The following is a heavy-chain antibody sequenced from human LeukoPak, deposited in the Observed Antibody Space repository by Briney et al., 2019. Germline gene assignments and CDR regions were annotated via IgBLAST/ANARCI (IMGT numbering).Heavy chain of an antibody. CDR3: ARDGYSFGHDFDY. D-gene: IGHD5-18*01. V-gene: IGHV3-74*01. CDR2: IKGDGSST. CDR1: GFTFSSYW. Sequence: GSLRLSCAASGFTFSSYWMHWLRHTPGKGLVWVSRIKGDGSSTSYADSVKGRFTISRDNAKNTLYLQMNSLRAEDTAVYYCARDGYSFGHDFDYWGQGTLVTVSS. J-gene: IGHJ4*02.